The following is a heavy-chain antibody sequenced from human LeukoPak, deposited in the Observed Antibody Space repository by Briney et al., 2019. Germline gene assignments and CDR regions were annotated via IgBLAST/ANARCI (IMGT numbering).Heavy chain of an antibody. Sequence: GESLKISCKGSGYIFTTYWIGWVRQMPGKGLEWMGIIHPGDSDTRYSPSFQGQVTISADKSTSTAYLQWSSLKASDTAMYYCARHIRSTSSGDYWGQGTLVTVSS. CDR2: IHPGDSDT. D-gene: IGHD2-2*01. CDR1: GYIFTTYW. CDR3: ARHIRSTSSGDY. V-gene: IGHV5-51*01. J-gene: IGHJ4*02.